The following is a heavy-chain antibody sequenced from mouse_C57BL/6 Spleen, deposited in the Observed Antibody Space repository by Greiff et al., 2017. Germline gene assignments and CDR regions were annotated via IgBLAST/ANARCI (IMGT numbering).Heavy chain of an antibody. D-gene: IGHD1-1*01. J-gene: IGHJ2*01. CDR2: IHPSDSDT. V-gene: IGHV1-74*01. Sequence: VQLQQPGAELVKPGASVKVSCKASGYTFTSYWMHWVKQRPGQGLEWIGRIHPSDSDTNYNQKFKGKATLTVDKSSSTAYMQLSSLTSEDSAVYYCASGITTVVEGNFDDWGQGTTLTVSS. CDR1: GYTFTSYW. CDR3: ASGITTVVEGNFDD.